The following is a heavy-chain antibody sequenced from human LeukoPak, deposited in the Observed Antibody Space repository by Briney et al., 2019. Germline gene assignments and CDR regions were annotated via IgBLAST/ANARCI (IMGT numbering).Heavy chain of an antibody. CDR1: GFSFSGHA. J-gene: IGHJ4*02. CDR3: VKTGSGWFVYY. D-gene: IGHD6-19*01. Sequence: PGGSLRLSCAASGFSFSGHAMHWVRQAPGKGLEWVAVIRYDGDIKYYADSVKGRFTISRDNSRNTLYLQMNSLRAEDTAVYYCVKTGSGWFVYYWGQGTLVTVSS. V-gene: IGHV3-30*02. CDR2: IRYDGDIK.